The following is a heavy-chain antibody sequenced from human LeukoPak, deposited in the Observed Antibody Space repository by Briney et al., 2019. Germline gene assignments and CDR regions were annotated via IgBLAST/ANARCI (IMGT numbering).Heavy chain of an antibody. V-gene: IGHV5-51*01. CDR2: FYPGDSDT. Sequence: GESLKISCKGSGYSFTSYWIGWVRQMPGKGLEWMGIFYPGDSDTRYSPSFQGQVTISADKSISTAYLQWSSLKASDTAMYYCARSYYDILTGYYPTGYDYWGQGTLVTVSS. D-gene: IGHD3-9*01. J-gene: IGHJ4*02. CDR3: ARSYYDILTGYYPTGYDY. CDR1: GYSFTSYW.